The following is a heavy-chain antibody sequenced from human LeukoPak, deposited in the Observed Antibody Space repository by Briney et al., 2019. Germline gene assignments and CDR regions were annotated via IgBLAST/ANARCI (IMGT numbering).Heavy chain of an antibody. V-gene: IGHV3-53*01. CDR3: AKPLGGSYLFDR. CDR1: GFTVSSNY. J-gene: IGHJ4*02. Sequence: PGGSLRLSCAASGFTVSSNYMGWVRQAPGKGLEWVSVIYSGGSTYYADSVKGRFTISRDNSKNTLYLQMNSLRAEDTAVYYCAKPLGGSYLFDRWGQGTLVTVSS. D-gene: IGHD1-26*01. CDR2: IYSGGST.